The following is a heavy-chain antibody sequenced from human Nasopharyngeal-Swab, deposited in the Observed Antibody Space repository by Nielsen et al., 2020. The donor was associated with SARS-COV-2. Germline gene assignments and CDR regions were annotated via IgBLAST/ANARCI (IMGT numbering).Heavy chain of an antibody. CDR3: ARETAVAGDYYCDY. V-gene: IGHV3-74*01. J-gene: IGHJ4*02. Sequence: GESLKISCAASGITLSSYWMHWVRQIPGKGLVWGSRINRDGSSTSYADSVKGRFTISRENAKNTLYLEMNSLRVEDTAVYYCARETAVAGDYYCDYWGQGTLVTVSS. D-gene: IGHD6-19*01. CDR2: INRDGSST. CDR1: GITLSSYW.